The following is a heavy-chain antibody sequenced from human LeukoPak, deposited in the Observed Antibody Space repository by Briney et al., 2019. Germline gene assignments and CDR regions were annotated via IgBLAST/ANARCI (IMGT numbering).Heavy chain of an antibody. D-gene: IGHD5-18*01. CDR2: ISAYNGNT. J-gene: IGHJ6*04. Sequence: ASVKVSCKASGYTFTSYGISWVRQAPGQGLEWMGWISAYNGNTNYAQKLQGRVTMTTDTSTSTAYMELRSLRSDDTAVYYCARDNGYPERELSSYYGMDVWGKGTTVTVSS. CDR3: ARDNGYPERELSSYYGMDV. CDR1: GYTFTSYG. V-gene: IGHV1-18*04.